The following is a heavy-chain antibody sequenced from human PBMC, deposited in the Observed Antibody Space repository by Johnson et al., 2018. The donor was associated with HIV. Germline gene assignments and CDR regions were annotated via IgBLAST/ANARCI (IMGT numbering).Heavy chain of an antibody. V-gene: IGHV3-13*01. J-gene: IGHJ3*02. D-gene: IGHD4-23*01. CDR2: IGTAGDT. Sequence: VHLVESGGGLVQPGGSLRLSCAASGFTFSSYDMHWVRQTTGKGLEWVSTIGTAGDTYYPGSVKGRFTISRENAKNSLYLQMNSLRAGDTAVYYCASGEDYGGNYGAFDIWGQGTMVTVSS. CDR1: GFTFSSYD. CDR3: ASGEDYGGNYGAFDI.